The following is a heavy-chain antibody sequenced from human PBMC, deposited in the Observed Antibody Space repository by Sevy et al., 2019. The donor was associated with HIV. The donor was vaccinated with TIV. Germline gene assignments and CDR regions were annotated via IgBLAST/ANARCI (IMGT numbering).Heavy chain of an antibody. CDR1: GGFIRNYY. CDR2: ISYSGST. CDR3: AAGDTPVYFDL. Sequence: SETLSLTCTVSGGFIRNYYWSWIRQSPGKGLEWIGYISYSGSTNYNPSFKSRVTISIDTSKNHFSLRLTSMTAADTAVYFCAAGDTPVYFDLWGRGTLVTVSS. V-gene: IGHV4-59*08. D-gene: IGHD4-17*01. J-gene: IGHJ2*01.